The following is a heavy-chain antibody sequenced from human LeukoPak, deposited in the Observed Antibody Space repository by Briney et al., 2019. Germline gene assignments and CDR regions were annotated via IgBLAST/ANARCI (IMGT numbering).Heavy chain of an antibody. Sequence: GRSLRPSCAAAGFTFSSYAMSWVRQAPGKGLEWVSAISGSGGSTYYEDSVKGRFTISRDNSKNTLYLQMNSLRAEDTAVYYCAKAPPSSGWYPYYFDYWGQGTLVTVSS. CDR1: GFTFSSYA. CDR2: ISGSGGST. D-gene: IGHD6-19*01. V-gene: IGHV3-23*01. CDR3: AKAPPSSGWYPYYFDY. J-gene: IGHJ4*02.